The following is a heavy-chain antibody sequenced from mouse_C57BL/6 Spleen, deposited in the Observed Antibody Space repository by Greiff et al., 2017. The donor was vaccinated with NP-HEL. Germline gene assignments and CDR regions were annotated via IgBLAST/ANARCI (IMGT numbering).Heavy chain of an antibody. CDR1: GFTFSSYG. D-gene: IGHD3-1*01. Sequence: EVMLVESGGDLVKPGGSLKLSCAASGFTFSSYGMSWVRQTPDKRLEWVATISSGGSYTYYPDSVKGRFTISRDNAKNTLYLQMSSLKSEDTAMYYCARASGNYAMDYWGQGTSVTVSS. CDR2: ISSGGSYT. CDR3: ARASGNYAMDY. J-gene: IGHJ4*01. V-gene: IGHV5-6*01.